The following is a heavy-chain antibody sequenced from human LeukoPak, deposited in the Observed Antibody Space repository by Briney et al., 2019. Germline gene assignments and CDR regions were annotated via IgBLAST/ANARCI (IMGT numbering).Heavy chain of an antibody. V-gene: IGHV1-2*02. J-gene: IGHJ4*02. D-gene: IGHD2-21*02. CDR3: ARDFSGGDLRLFTSHYLHY. CDR2: INPNSGGT. Sequence: GASVKVSCKASGYTFTGYYMHWVRQAPGQGLEWMGWINPNSGGTNYAQKFQGRVTMTRDTSISTAYMELSRLRSDDTAVYYCARDFSGGDLRLFTSHYLHYWGQGTLVTVSS. CDR1: GYTFTGYY.